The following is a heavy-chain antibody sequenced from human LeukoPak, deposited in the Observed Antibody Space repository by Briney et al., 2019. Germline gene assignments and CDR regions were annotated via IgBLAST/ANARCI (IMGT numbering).Heavy chain of an antibody. J-gene: IGHJ6*02. V-gene: IGHV3-23*01. CDR1: GFTFSSYA. D-gene: IGHD6-13*01. CDR3: AREYSLGAYYYYGMDV. Sequence: GGSLRLSCAASGFTFSSYAMSWVRQAPGKGLEWVSSITGSEGNTYYADSVKGRFTISRDNSKSTLYLQMNSLRAEDTAVYYCAREYSLGAYYYYGMDVWGQGTTVTVSS. CDR2: ITGSEGNT.